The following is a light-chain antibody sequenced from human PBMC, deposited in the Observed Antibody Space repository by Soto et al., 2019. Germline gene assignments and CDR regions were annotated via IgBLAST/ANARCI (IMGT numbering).Light chain of an antibody. CDR1: SSDVGSYNL. Sequence: QSALTQPASVSGSPGQSITISCTGTSSDVGSYNLVSWYQQHPGKAPKLMIYEGSKRPSGVSNRFSGSKSGNTASLTISGLQAEDEGDYYCCSYASSSTVFGTGTKLTVL. J-gene: IGLJ1*01. V-gene: IGLV2-23*03. CDR2: EGS. CDR3: CSYASSSTV.